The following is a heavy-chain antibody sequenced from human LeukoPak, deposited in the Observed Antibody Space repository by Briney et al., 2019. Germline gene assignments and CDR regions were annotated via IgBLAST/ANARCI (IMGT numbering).Heavy chain of an antibody. Sequence: SETLSLTCTVSGGSISSSSYYWGWIRQPPGKGLEWIGSIYYSGSTYYNPSLKSRVTISVDTSKNQFSLKLSSVTAADTAVYYCARGGRYSYGKNTADFDYWGQGTLVTVSS. D-gene: IGHD5-18*01. V-gene: IGHV4-39*01. J-gene: IGHJ4*02. CDR1: GGSISSSSYY. CDR2: IYYSGST. CDR3: ARGGRYSYGKNTADFDY.